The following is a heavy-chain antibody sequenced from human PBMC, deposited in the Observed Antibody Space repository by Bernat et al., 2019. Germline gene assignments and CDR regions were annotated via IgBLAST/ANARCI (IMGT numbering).Heavy chain of an antibody. V-gene: IGHV4-39*01. Sequence: QLQLQESGPGLVKPSETLSLTCTVSGGSISSSSYYWGWIRQPPGKGLEWIGSIYYSGSTYYNPSLKSRVTITVDTSKNQFSMKLSSETAAETAVYYCASCITIFGVATTEYYYYYMDVWGKGTTVTVSS. CDR1: GGSISSSSYY. CDR2: IYYSGST. J-gene: IGHJ6*03. CDR3: ASCITIFGVATTEYYYYYMDV. D-gene: IGHD3-3*01.